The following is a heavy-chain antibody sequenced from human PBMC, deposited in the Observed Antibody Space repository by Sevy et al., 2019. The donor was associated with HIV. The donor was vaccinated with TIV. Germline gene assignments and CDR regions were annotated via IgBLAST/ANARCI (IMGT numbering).Heavy chain of an antibody. Sequence: GESLKISCKGSGYSFTSYWIGWVRQMPGKGLEWMGIIYPGDSDTRYSPSFQGQVTISADKSICTAYLQWSSLKASDTAMYYCARHVPFDSYGTIDAFDIWGQGTMVTVSS. V-gene: IGHV5-51*01. CDR3: ARHVPFDSYGTIDAFDI. CDR2: IYPGDSDT. D-gene: IGHD5-18*01. J-gene: IGHJ3*02. CDR1: GYSFTSYW.